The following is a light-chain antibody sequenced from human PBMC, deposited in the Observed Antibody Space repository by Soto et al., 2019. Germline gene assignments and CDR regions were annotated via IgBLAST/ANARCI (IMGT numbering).Light chain of an antibody. CDR3: AAWDDSLNGRI. CDR1: NSNIEVNT. CDR2: SDN. Sequence: QSVLTQPPSASGTPGQRVTISCSGSNSNIEVNTVNWYQQLPGTAPKLLIYSDNQRPSGVPDRFSGSKSGTSASLAISGLQSEDEADYYCAAWDDSLNGRIFGGGTKLTVL. V-gene: IGLV1-44*01. J-gene: IGLJ2*01.